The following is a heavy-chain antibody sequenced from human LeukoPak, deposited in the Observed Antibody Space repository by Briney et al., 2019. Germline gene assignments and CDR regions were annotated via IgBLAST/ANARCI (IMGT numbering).Heavy chain of an antibody. V-gene: IGHV1-69*13. CDR3: ARANDYGDYQDAFDI. CDR2: IIPIFGTA. Sequence: ASVKVSCKASGGTFSSYAISWVRQAPGQGLEWMGGIIPIFGTANYAQKFQGRVTITADESTSTAYMELSSLRSEDTAVYYCARANDYGDYQDAFDIWGQGTMVTVSS. D-gene: IGHD4-17*01. CDR1: GGTFSSYA. J-gene: IGHJ3*02.